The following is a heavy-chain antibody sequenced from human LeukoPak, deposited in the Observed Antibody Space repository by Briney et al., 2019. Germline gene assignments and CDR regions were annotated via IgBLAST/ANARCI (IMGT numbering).Heavy chain of an antibody. CDR2: ISYDGSNK. V-gene: IGHV3-30*18. J-gene: IGHJ4*02. CDR1: GFTFSSYG. D-gene: IGHD6-19*01. Sequence: GGSLRLSCAASGFTFSSYGMSWVRQAPGKGLEWVAVISYDGSNKYYADSVKGRFAISRDNSKNTLYLQMNSLRAEDTAVYYCAKDQVAVASNHFDYWGQGTLVTVSS. CDR3: AKDQVAVASNHFDY.